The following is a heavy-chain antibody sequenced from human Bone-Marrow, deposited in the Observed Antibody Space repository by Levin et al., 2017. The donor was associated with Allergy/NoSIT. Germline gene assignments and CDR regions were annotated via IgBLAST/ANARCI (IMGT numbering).Heavy chain of an antibody. D-gene: IGHD5-18*01. CDR3: ARGGFSYAPDY. V-gene: IGHV3-7*02. CDR1: GFTFRSNW. J-gene: IGHJ4*02. Sequence: GGSLRLSCAASGFTFRSNWMSWVRQAPGKGLEWVASIKEDGGEKDYVDSVRGRFTISRDNAKNSLYLQMNSLRADDTAVYYCARGGFSYAPDYWGQGTLVTVSS. CDR2: IKEDGGEK.